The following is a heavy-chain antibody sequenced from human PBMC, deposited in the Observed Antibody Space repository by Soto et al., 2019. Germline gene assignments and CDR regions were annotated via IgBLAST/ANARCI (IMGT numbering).Heavy chain of an antibody. V-gene: IGHV4-59*01. CDR2: VYYSGST. Sequence: QVQLQESGPGLVKPSETLSLTCSVSGASISSDSWIWIRQPPGKGLQWIGYVYYSGSTNYDPSLKSRVTIAVDTSKNQLSLNLTSVTAADTAVYYCGRLFCNTVSCYVNMWGRGTLVTVSS. CDR1: GASISSDS. CDR3: GRLFCNTVSCYVNM. D-gene: IGHD2-2*01. J-gene: IGHJ4*02.